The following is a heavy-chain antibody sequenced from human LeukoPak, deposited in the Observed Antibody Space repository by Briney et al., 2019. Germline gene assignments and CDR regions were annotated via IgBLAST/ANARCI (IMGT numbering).Heavy chain of an antibody. CDR3: ARFGLGKHIEVAGTPFDI. D-gene: IGHD6-19*01. Sequence: GASVKVSCKASGYSFTINVISWVRHAPGQGLEWMGWISAYNGNTNYAQKLQGRGTMTTDTYKGTAYMELRSLRSDDTAVYYCARFGLGKHIEVAGTPFDIWGQGTMVTVSS. CDR1: GYSFTINV. J-gene: IGHJ3*02. CDR2: ISAYNGNT. V-gene: IGHV1-18*01.